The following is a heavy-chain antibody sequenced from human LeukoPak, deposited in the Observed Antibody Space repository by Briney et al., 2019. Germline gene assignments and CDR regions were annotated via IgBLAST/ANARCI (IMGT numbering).Heavy chain of an antibody. CDR1: GFTSSSYS. Sequence: PGGSLRLSCAASGFTSSSYSMNWVRQAPGKGLEWVSYISGSSTTIYYADSVKGRFTISRDNAKNSLYLQMNSLRDEDTAVYYCARAYSSSRSKPKYYNGMDDWGQGTTVTVSS. D-gene: IGHD6-13*01. J-gene: IGHJ6*02. CDR3: ARAYSSSRSKPKYYNGMDD. CDR2: ISGSSTTI. V-gene: IGHV3-48*02.